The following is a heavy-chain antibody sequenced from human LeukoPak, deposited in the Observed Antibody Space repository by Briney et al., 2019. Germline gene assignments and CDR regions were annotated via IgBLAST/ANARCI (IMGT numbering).Heavy chain of an antibody. Sequence: SETLSLTCTVSGGSISSGGYYWSWIRQHPGKGLEWIGCIYYSGSTCYNPSLKSRVTISEDTSKNQFSLRLSSMTAADTAVYYCAALLCDGSIDYWGQGTLVTVSS. CDR2: IYYSGST. D-gene: IGHD2-21*01. CDR3: AALLCDGSIDY. CDR1: GGSISSGGYY. V-gene: IGHV4-31*03. J-gene: IGHJ4*02.